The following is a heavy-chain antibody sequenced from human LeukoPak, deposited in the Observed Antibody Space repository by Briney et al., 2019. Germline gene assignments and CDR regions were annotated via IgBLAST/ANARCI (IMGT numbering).Heavy chain of an antibody. CDR1: GGSISSSNW. J-gene: IGHJ5*02. V-gene: IGHV4-4*02. Sequence: SGTLSLTCAVSGGSISSSNWWTWVRQPPGKGLEGIGYIYYSGSTNYNPSLKSRVTISVDTSKNQFSLKLSSVTAAGTAVYYCARGGYSYPNWFDPWGQGTLVTVSS. CDR2: IYYSGST. CDR3: ARGGYSYPNWFDP. D-gene: IGHD5-18*01.